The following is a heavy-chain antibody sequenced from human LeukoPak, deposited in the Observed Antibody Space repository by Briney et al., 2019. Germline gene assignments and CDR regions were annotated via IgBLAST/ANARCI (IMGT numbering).Heavy chain of an antibody. CDR1: GFTFSSYW. CDR3: ARDYGGIAVALDAFDI. CDR2: IKQDGSEK. V-gene: IGHV3-7*01. J-gene: IGHJ3*02. D-gene: IGHD6-19*01. Sequence: SGGSLRLSCAASGFTFSSYWMSWVRQAPGKGLEWVANIKQDGSEKYYVDSVKGRFTISRDNAKNSLYLQMNSLRAEDTTVYYCARDYGGIAVALDAFDIWGQGTMVTVSS.